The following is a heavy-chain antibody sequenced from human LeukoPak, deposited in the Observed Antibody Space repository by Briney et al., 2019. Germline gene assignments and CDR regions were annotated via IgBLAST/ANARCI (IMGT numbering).Heavy chain of an antibody. Sequence: GSSVKVSCKASGGAFTTYAISWVRQAPGQGLEWMGRIIPILGIANYAQKFQGRVTITADKSTSTAYMELSSLRSEDTAVYYCARERGDYYDSSGYYGYWGQGTLVTVSS. CDR3: ARERGDYYDSSGYYGY. J-gene: IGHJ4*02. D-gene: IGHD3-22*01. V-gene: IGHV1-69*04. CDR2: IIPILGIA. CDR1: GGAFTTYA.